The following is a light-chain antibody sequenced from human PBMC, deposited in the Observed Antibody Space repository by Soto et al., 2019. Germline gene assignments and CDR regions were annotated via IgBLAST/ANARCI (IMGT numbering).Light chain of an antibody. J-gene: IGLJ3*02. CDR1: NSNIGAGYD. V-gene: IGLV1-40*01. CDR2: GNN. CDR3: QSYDKSLSGWV. Sequence: QAVVTQPPSVSGAPGQRVTISCPGSNSNIGAGYDVHWYQQLPGTAPKLLIYGNNNRPSGVPDRFSGSKSGTSASLAITGLQAEDEADYYCQSYDKSLSGWVFGGGTKLTVL.